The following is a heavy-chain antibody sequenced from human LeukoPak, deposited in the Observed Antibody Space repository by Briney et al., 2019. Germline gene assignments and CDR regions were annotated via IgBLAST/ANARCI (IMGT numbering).Heavy chain of an antibody. CDR2: IIPIFGTA. J-gene: IGHJ6*02. CDR3: ARDGLAGTSSYYYGMDV. V-gene: IGHV1-69*13. Sequence: SVKVSCKASGGTFSSYAISWVRQAPGQGLEWMGGIIPIFGTANYAQKFQGRVTITADESTSTAYMELSSLRSEDTAVYYCARDGLAGTSSYYYGMDVWGQGTTVTVSS. CDR1: GGTFSSYA. D-gene: IGHD6-19*01.